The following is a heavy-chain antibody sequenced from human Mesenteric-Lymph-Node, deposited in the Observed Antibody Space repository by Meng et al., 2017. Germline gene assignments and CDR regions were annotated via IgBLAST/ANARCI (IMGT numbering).Heavy chain of an antibody. Sequence: QVRLWESGPRLVRPSETLSLTCTVSGGSVSSSGYYWSWIRQPPGKGLEWIGYIYHSGSTNSNPSLKSRVSISIDTSKNQFSLNLNSVTAADTAVYYCARRYSSTYYYFDFWGQGILVTVSS. D-gene: IGHD6-13*01. V-gene: IGHV4-61*08. CDR3: ARRYSSTYYYFDF. CDR2: IYHSGST. CDR1: GGSVSSSGYY. J-gene: IGHJ4*02.